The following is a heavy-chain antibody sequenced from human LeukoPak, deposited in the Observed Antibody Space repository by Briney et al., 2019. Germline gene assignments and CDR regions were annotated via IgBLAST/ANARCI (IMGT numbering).Heavy chain of an antibody. D-gene: IGHD5-18*01. CDR2: IYYSGST. Sequence: SQTLSLTCTVSGGSISSGDYYWSWTRQPPGKGLEWIGYIYYSGSTYYNPSLKSRVTISVDTSKNQFSLKLSSVTAADTAVYYCARGEYSYGTGIDYWGQGTLVTVSS. J-gene: IGHJ4*02. CDR1: GGSISSGDYY. V-gene: IGHV4-30-4*08. CDR3: ARGEYSYGTGIDY.